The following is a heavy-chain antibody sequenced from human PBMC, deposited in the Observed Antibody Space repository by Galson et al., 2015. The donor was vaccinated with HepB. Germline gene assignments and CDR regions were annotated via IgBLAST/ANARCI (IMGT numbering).Heavy chain of an antibody. J-gene: IGHJ4*02. Sequence: SLRLSCAASGFTFSSYSMNWVRQAPGKGLEWVSYISSSSSTIYYADSVKGRFTISRDNAKNSLYLQMNSLRAEDTAVYYCARALVSKSIAVADSVGPFDYWGQGTLVTVSS. CDR2: ISSSSSTI. V-gene: IGHV3-48*01. CDR3: ARALVSKSIAVADSVGPFDY. D-gene: IGHD6-19*01. CDR1: GFTFSSYS.